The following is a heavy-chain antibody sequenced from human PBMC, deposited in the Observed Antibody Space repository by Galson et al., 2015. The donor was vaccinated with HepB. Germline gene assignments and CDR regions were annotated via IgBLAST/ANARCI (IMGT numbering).Heavy chain of an antibody. J-gene: IGHJ4*02. D-gene: IGHD5-18*01. CDR2: ISSNGGST. V-gene: IGHV3-64*01. CDR1: GFTFSSYA. CDR3: VLGTGYSYGFFDY. Sequence: SLRLSCAASGFTFSSYAMHWVRQAPGKGLEYVSAISSNGGSTYYANSVKGRFTISRDNSKNTLYLQMGSLRAEDMAVYYCVLGTGYSYGFFDYWGQGTLVTVSS.